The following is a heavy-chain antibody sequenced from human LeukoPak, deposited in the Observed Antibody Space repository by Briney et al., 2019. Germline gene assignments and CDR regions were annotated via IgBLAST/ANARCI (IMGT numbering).Heavy chain of an antibody. CDR1: GGSISSYY. Sequence: SETLSLTCTVSGGSISSYYWSWIRQSPGKGLEWIGHIYSSGSTNYNPSLKSRVTISIDTSKNQFSLKLSSVTAADTALYYRAGNYDNSGYTAFGYWGRGTLVTVSS. CDR3: AGNYDNSGYTAFGY. D-gene: IGHD3-22*01. CDR2: IYSSGST. J-gene: IGHJ4*02. V-gene: IGHV4-59*01.